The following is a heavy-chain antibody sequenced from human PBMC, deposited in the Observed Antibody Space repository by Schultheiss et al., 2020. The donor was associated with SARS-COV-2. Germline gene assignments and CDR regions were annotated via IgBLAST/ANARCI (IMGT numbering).Heavy chain of an antibody. CDR2: INPSGGST. V-gene: IGHV1-46*01. D-gene: IGHD3-22*01. CDR1: GYTFTSYY. Sequence: ASVKVSCKASGYTFTSYYMHWVRQAPGQGLEWMGIINPSGGSTSYAQKFQGRVTMTRDTSTSTVYMELSSLRSDDTAVYYCARDLKRYYDSRALYGMDVWGQGTTVTVSS. J-gene: IGHJ6*02. CDR3: ARDLKRYYDSRALYGMDV.